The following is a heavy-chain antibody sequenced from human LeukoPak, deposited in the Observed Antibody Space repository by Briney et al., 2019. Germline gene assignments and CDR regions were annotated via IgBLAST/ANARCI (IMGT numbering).Heavy chain of an antibody. D-gene: IGHD3-10*01. J-gene: IGHJ4*02. CDR2: ISIYNGKT. CDR1: GYTLKSYG. V-gene: IGHV1-18*01. Sequence: ASVKVSCKASGYTLKSYGITWVRQAPGQGLEWMGWISIYNGKTNYVEKLRGRVTMTADTSTSTAFMELSGLRSDDTAVYYCAKVISVASGKYYFDYWGQGTLVTVSS. CDR3: AKVISVASGKYYFDY.